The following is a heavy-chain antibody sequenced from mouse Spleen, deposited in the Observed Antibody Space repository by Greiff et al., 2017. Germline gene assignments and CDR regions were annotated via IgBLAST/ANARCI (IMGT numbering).Heavy chain of an antibody. CDR3: ARQDGNYPWFAY. CDR1: GFTFSSYA. CDR2: ISSGGGNT. V-gene: IGHV5-9*04. D-gene: IGHD2-1*01. J-gene: IGHJ3*01. Sequence: EVKLVESGGGLVKLGGSLKLSCAASGFTFSSYAMSWVRQTPEKRLEWVATISSGGGNTYYPDSVKGRFTISRDNAKNTLYLQMSSLKSEDTAMYYCARQDGNYPWFAYWGQGTLVTVSA.